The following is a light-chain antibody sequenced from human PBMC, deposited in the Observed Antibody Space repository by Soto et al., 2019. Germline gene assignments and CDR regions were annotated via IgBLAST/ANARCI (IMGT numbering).Light chain of an antibody. CDR3: QQYESSIPT. V-gene: IGKV3-11*01. Sequence: EIVLTQSPATLSLSPGEEATLSCRASQSVSTYLAWYQQKPGQALRLLIYAASNRATGIPARFSGSGSGTDFTLTISRLEPEDFAVYYCQQYESSIPTFGQGTRVEIK. CDR2: AAS. J-gene: IGKJ1*01. CDR1: QSVSTY.